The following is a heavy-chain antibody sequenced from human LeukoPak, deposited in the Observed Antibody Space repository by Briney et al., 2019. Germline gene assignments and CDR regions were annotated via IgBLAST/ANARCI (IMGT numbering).Heavy chain of an antibody. CDR1: GGSFSGYY. CDR2: INHSGST. CDR3: SGRRGARVPFDY. Sequence: SETLSLTCAVYGGSFSGYYWSWIRQPPGKGLEWIGEINHSGSTNYNPYLKSRVTISVDTSNNQISLKVRSVTAAHTAVDYCSGRRGARVPFDYWGQGTGVTVSS. D-gene: IGHD1-26*01. V-gene: IGHV4-34*01. J-gene: IGHJ4*02.